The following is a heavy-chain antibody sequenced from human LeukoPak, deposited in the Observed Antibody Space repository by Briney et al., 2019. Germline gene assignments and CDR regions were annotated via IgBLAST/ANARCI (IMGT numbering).Heavy chain of an antibody. J-gene: IGHJ4*02. CDR2: INPNSGGT. Sequence: ASVKVSCKASGYTFTGYYMHWVRQAPGQGLEWMGWINPNSGGTNYAQKFQGRVTMTRDTSISTAYMELSRLRSDDTAVYYCARFRWLQSGLDYWGQGTLVTVSS. CDR3: ARFRWLQSGLDY. V-gene: IGHV1-2*02. CDR1: GYTFTGYY. D-gene: IGHD5-24*01.